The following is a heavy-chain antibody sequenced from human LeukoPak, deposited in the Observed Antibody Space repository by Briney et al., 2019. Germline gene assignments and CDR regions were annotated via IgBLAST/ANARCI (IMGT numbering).Heavy chain of an antibody. CDR1: GGSTSSTSYY. Sequence: SETLSLTCTVSGGSTSSTSYYWSWIRQHPGKGLEWIGYIYYSGSTYYNPSLKSRVTISVDTSKNQFSLKLSSVTAADTAVYYCAREVGPDYGGNSAFDYWGQGTLVTVSS. CDR3: AREVGPDYGGNSAFDY. V-gene: IGHV4-31*03. J-gene: IGHJ4*02. CDR2: IYYSGST. D-gene: IGHD4-23*01.